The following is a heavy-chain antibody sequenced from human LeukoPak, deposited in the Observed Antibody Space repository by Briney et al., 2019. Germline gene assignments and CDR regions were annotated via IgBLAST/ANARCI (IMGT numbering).Heavy chain of an antibody. CDR3: ARKRAVAGTGYYYYYGMDV. V-gene: IGHV1-24*01. CDR2: FDPEDGET. Sequence: GASVKVSCKVSGYTLTELSMHWVRQAPGKGLEWMGGFDPEDGETIYAQKFQGRVTMTEDISTDTAYMELSSLRSEDTAVYYCARKRAVAGTGYYYYYGMDVWGQGTTVTVSS. D-gene: IGHD6-19*01. J-gene: IGHJ6*02. CDR1: GYTLTELS.